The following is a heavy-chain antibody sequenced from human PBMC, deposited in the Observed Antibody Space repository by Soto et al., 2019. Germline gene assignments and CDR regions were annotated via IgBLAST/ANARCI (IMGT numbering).Heavy chain of an antibody. J-gene: IGHJ4*02. Sequence: GSLRLSCAASWFTFSNSNLNWVRQAPGKGLEWVSSITSSSSYIHYADSVKGRFTISRDNAKNSLYLQMNSLRAEDTAVYYCAKESGSYFYWGQGTLVTVSS. CDR3: AKESGSYFY. CDR1: WFTFSNSN. D-gene: IGHD1-26*01. V-gene: IGHV3-21*01. CDR2: ITSSSSYI.